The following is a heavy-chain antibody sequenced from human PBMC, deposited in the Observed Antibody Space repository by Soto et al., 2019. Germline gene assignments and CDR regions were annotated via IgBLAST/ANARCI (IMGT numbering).Heavy chain of an antibody. CDR3: ARVSTTDCGGDCYLGVHNWFDP. J-gene: IGHJ5*02. V-gene: IGHV4-31*03. Sequence: PSETLSLTCTVSGGSISSGGYYWSWIRQHPGKGLEWIGYIYYSGSTYYNPSLKSRVTISVDTSKNQFSLKLSSVTAADTAVYYCARVSTTDCGGDCYLGVHNWFDPWGQGTLVTVSS. CDR1: GGSISSGGYY. D-gene: IGHD2-21*02. CDR2: IYYSGST.